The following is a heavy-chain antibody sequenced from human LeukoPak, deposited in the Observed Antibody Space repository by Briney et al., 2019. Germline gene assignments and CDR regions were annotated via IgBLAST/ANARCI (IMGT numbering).Heavy chain of an antibody. Sequence: ASVKVSCKASGGTFSSYAISWVRPAPGQGLEWMGGIIPIFGTANYAQKFQGRVTITADESTSTAYMELSSLRSEDTAVYYCAREKGVITMVRGGDGAFDIWGQGTMVTVSS. CDR1: GGTFSSYA. D-gene: IGHD3-10*01. CDR2: IIPIFGTA. CDR3: AREKGVITMVRGGDGAFDI. J-gene: IGHJ3*02. V-gene: IGHV1-69*13.